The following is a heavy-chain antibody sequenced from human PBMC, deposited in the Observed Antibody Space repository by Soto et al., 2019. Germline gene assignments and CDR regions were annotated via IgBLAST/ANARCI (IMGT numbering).Heavy chain of an antibody. Sequence: SLRLSGAASRFTFSDYHMSWLRQASGKGLEWVSYSSGSSSYTNSADSVRGRFTISRDNDKNLLYLQMNCLRAEDTAVYSSARDANYAACSSYYSQWFDYWYQGTLLAISS. CDR1: RFTFSDYH. V-gene: IGHV3-11*06. CDR3: ARDANYAACSSYYSQWFDY. D-gene: IGHD2-2*01. J-gene: IGHJ4*02. CDR2: SSGSSSYT.